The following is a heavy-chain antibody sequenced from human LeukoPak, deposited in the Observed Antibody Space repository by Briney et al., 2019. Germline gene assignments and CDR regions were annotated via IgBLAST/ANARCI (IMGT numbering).Heavy chain of an antibody. V-gene: IGHV1-2*02. D-gene: IGHD3-3*01. Sequence: ASVKVSCKASGYTFTGYYMHWVRQAPGQGLEWMGWINPNSGGTNYAQKFQGGVTMTRDTSISTAYMELSRLRSDDTAVYYCARVVYDFWSGYYLDYWGQGTLVTVSS. CDR3: ARVVYDFWSGYYLDY. CDR1: GYTFTGYY. CDR2: INPNSGGT. J-gene: IGHJ4*02.